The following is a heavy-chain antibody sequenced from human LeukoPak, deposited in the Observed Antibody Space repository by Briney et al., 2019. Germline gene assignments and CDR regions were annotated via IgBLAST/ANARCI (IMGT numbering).Heavy chain of an antibody. CDR3: ATGSYYGSRTLWKH. J-gene: IGHJ1*01. Sequence: SETLSLTCTVSGGSISSYYWSWIWQPPGKGLEWIGYIYYSGSTSYNPSLKSRVTISIDTSKNQFSLKMSSVTAADTAVYYCATGSYYGSRTLWKHWGQGTLVTVSS. CDR1: GGSISSYY. CDR2: IYYSGST. V-gene: IGHV4-59*01. D-gene: IGHD3-10*01.